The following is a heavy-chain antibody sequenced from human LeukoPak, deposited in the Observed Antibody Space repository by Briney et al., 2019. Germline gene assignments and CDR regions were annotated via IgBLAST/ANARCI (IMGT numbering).Heavy chain of an antibody. J-gene: IGHJ4*02. D-gene: IGHD5-24*01. CDR2: IYYSGST. Sequence: PSETLSLTCTVSGGSISSHYWSWIRQPPGKGLEWIGYIYYSGSTNYNPSLKSRVTISVDTSKNQFSLKLSSVTAADTAVYYCARVAEMATIFYFDYWGQGTLVTVSS. V-gene: IGHV4-59*11. CDR3: ARVAEMATIFYFDY. CDR1: GGSISSHY.